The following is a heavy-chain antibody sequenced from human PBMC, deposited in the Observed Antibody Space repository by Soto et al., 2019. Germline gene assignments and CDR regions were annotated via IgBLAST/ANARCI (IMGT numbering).Heavy chain of an antibody. J-gene: IGHJ4*02. CDR3: ARVPSPYDSSGYYYFDY. CDR1: GGTFSSYA. V-gene: IGHV1-69*12. D-gene: IGHD3-22*01. CDR2: IIPIFGTG. Sequence: QVQLVQSGAEVKKPGSSVKVSYKASGGTFSSYAISWVRQAPGQGLEWMGGIIPIFGTGNYAQKFQGRVTITADESTSTAYMELSSLRSEDTAVYYCARVPSPYDSSGYYYFDYWGQGTLVTVSS.